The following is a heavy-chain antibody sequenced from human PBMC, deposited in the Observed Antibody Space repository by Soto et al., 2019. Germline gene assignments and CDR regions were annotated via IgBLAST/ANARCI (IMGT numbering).Heavy chain of an antibody. Sequence: QVQLVQSGAEEKKPGASVKVSCKASGYTFTSYAMHWVRQAPGQRLEWMGWINAGNGNTKYSQKFQGRVTITRDTSASTAYMELSNLRSEDTAVYYCARVYYYDSSGYSGAAFDIWGQGTMVTVSS. J-gene: IGHJ3*02. CDR1: GYTFTSYA. CDR2: INAGNGNT. CDR3: ARVYYYDSSGYSGAAFDI. V-gene: IGHV1-3*05. D-gene: IGHD3-22*01.